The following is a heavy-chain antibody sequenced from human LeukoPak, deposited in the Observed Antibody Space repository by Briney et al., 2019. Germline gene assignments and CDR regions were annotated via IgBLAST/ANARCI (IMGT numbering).Heavy chain of an antibody. CDR1: GFTLSSYW. CDR2: IKQDGTEK. D-gene: IGHD3-10*01. V-gene: IGHV3-7*05. Sequence: GGSLRLSCAASGFTLSSYWMAWVRQAPGKGLEWVANIKQDGTEKYYVDSVKGRFTISRDNAENSLYLQMNSLRAADTALYYCARGFRGANWFDPWGQGTLVTVSS. J-gene: IGHJ5*02. CDR3: ARGFRGANWFDP.